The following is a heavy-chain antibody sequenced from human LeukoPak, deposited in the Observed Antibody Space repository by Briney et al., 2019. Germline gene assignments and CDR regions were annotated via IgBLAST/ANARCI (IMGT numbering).Heavy chain of an antibody. D-gene: IGHD6-13*01. CDR2: ISTSASTI. CDR3: AREQYASTWYPEVPYYWYFDL. CDR1: GFTFSSYE. J-gene: IGHJ2*01. Sequence: GGSLRLSCSASGFTFSSYELNWVRQAPGKGLEWVSHISTSASTIYYAHSVRGRFTISRDNAKNSLYLQMNSLRAEDTAVYYCAREQYASTWYPEVPYYWYFDLWGRGTLVTVSS. V-gene: IGHV3-48*03.